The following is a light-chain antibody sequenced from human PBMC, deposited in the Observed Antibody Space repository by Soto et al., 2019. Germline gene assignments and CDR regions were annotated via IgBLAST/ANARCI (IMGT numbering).Light chain of an antibody. J-gene: IGKJ3*01. CDR2: GAS. Sequence: EIVLTQSPGTLSLSPGEGATLSCRASQIVSSSYLAWYQQKPGQAPRLLIYGASSRATGVPDRFSGSGSGTDFTLTISRLEPEDFAVYYCQQYGSSPFTFGPGTKVDIK. CDR1: QIVSSSY. CDR3: QQYGSSPFT. V-gene: IGKV3-20*01.